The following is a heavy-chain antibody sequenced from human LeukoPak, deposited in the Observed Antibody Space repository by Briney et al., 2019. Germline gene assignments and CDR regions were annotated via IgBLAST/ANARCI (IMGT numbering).Heavy chain of an antibody. J-gene: IGHJ6*02. CDR3: ARDPGYDFWSGYRYYYYGMDV. CDR1: GYTFTGYY. Sequence: ASVKVSCKASGYTFTGYYMHWVRQAPGQGLEWMGRINPNGGGTNYAQKFQGRVTMTRDTSISTAYMELSRLRSDDTAVYYCARDPGYDFWSGYRYYYYGMDVWGQGTTVTVSS. CDR2: INPNGGGT. D-gene: IGHD3-3*01. V-gene: IGHV1-2*06.